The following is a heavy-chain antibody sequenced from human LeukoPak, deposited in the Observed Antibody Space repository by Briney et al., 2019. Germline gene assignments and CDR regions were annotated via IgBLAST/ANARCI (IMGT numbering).Heavy chain of an antibody. CDR2: LGGSGGST. CDR1: GFTFSSYA. J-gene: IGHJ4*02. CDR3: AKALQWLGNFDY. D-gene: IGHD6-19*01. V-gene: IGHV3-23*01. Sequence: GGSLRLSCAASGFTFSSYAMSWVRQAPGKGLEWVSALGGSGGSTYYADSVKGRFTISRDNSKNTLYLQMNSLRAEDTAVYYCAKALQWLGNFDYWGQGTLVTVSS.